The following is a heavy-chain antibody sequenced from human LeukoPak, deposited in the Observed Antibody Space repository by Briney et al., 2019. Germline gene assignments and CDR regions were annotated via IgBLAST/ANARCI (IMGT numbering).Heavy chain of an antibody. D-gene: IGHD3-22*01. J-gene: IGHJ1*01. V-gene: IGHV1-18*01. CDR1: GYTFTSYG. CDR3: ARQDDSSGYYYGYFQH. Sequence: GASVKVSCKASGYTFTSYGISWVRQAPGQGLEWMGWISAYNGNTNYAQKLQGRVTMTTDTSTSTAYMELRSLRSDDTAVYYCARQDDSSGYYYGYFQHWGQGTLVTVSS. CDR2: ISAYNGNT.